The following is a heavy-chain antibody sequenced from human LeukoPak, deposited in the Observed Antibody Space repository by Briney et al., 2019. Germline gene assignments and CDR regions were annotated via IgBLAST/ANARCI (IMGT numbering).Heavy chain of an antibody. J-gene: IGHJ5*02. D-gene: IGHD5-24*01. CDR1: GYSFTSYW. V-gene: IGHV5-51*01. Sequence: GESLKISCKGSGYSFTSYWIGWVRQMPGKGLEWMGIIYPGDSDTRYSPSFQGQVTISADKSISTAYLQWSSLKASDTAMYCCARHRSERRGWFDPWGQGTLVTVSS. CDR2: IYPGDSDT. CDR3: ARHRSERRGWFDP.